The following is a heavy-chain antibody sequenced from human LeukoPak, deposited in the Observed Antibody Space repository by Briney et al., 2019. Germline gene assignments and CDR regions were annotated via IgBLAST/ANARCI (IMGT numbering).Heavy chain of an antibody. Sequence: ASVKVSCKASGYTFTGYYMHWVRQAPGQGLEWMGWINPNSGGTNYAQKFQGRVTMTRDTSISTAYMELSRLRSDDTAVYYCARDATNYDILTGYYQPFDPWGQGTLVTVSS. CDR3: ARDATNYDILTGYYQPFDP. CDR2: INPNSGGT. J-gene: IGHJ5*02. CDR1: GYTFTGYY. D-gene: IGHD3-9*01. V-gene: IGHV1-2*02.